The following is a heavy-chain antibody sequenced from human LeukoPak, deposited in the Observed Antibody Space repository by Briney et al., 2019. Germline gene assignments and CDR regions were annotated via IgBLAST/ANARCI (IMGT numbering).Heavy chain of an antibody. V-gene: IGHV1-2*02. Sequence: ASVKVSCKASGYTFTGYYIHWVRQAPGQGLEWMARINPNSGATNYAQKLQGRVTMTTDTSTSTAYMELRSLRSDDTAVYYCARSGYCSSTSCYNPDYYFDYWGQGTLVTVSS. CDR2: INPNSGAT. D-gene: IGHD2-2*02. CDR3: ARSGYCSSTSCYNPDYYFDY. CDR1: GYTFTGYY. J-gene: IGHJ4*02.